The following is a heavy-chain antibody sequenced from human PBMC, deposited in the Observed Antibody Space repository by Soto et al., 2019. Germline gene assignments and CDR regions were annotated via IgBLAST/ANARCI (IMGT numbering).Heavy chain of an antibody. CDR3: ARLPSGIAAAGTSC. CDR2: MNPNSGNT. V-gene: IGHV1-8*01. D-gene: IGHD6-13*01. CDR1: GYTFTSYD. J-gene: IGHJ4*02. Sequence: QVQLVQSGAEVKKPGASVKVSCKASGYTFTSYDINWVRQATGQGLEWMGWMNPNSGNTGYAQKFQGRVTMTRNTSISQGYMELGRLRSGGTAVYYCARLPSGIAAAGTSCWGQGTL.